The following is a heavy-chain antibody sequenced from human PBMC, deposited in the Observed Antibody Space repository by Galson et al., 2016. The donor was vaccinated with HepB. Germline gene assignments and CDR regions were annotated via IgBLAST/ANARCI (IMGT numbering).Heavy chain of an antibody. J-gene: IGHJ4*02. D-gene: IGHD3-16*02. CDR2: IYHSGTT. Sequence: IYHSGTTYHNPSLKSRVTISVDTSKNQFSLRLNSVTAADTAVYYCARGDWSYHGFDYWGQGTLVTVSS. CDR3: ARGDWSYHGFDY. V-gene: IGHV4-30-2*05.